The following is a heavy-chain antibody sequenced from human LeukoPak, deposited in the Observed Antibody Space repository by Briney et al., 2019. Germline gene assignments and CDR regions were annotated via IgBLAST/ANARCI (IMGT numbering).Heavy chain of an antibody. D-gene: IGHD6-13*01. Sequence: GGSLRLSCAASGFTFNSYTMHWVRQAPGKGLEWVAVISYDGSNKYYADSVKGRFTISRDNSKNTLYLQMNSLRAEDTAVFYCARGNGGGAAATIDYWGQGTLVTVSS. J-gene: IGHJ4*02. CDR3: ARGNGGGAAATIDY. CDR1: GFTFNSYT. V-gene: IGHV3-30*04. CDR2: ISYDGSNK.